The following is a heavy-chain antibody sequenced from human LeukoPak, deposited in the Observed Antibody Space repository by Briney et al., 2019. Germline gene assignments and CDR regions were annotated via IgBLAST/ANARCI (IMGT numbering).Heavy chain of an antibody. J-gene: IGHJ4*02. CDR3: ARGAAATY. CDR1: GGSISSSNW. V-gene: IGHV4-4*02. CDR2: IYHSGST. D-gene: IGHD6-13*01. Sequence: PSETLSLTCAVSGGSISSSNWWSWVRQPPGKGLEWIGEIYHSGSTNYNPSLQSRVTISLDKSKKQFSLKLSSVTAADTAVYYCARGAAATYWGQGTLVTVSS.